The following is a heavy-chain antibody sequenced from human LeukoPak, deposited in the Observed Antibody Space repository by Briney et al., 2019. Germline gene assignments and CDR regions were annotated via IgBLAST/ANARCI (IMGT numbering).Heavy chain of an antibody. Sequence: GGSLRLSCRASGFTFGDYVMTWVRQAPGKGQEWVGFIRSKVYGGTTEYAASVKGRFIISRDDSKSIAYLQMNSLKTEDTAVYYCTRDYGGFDYWGQGTLVTVSS. CDR2: IRSKVYGGTT. CDR3: TRDYGGFDY. CDR1: GFTFGDYV. D-gene: IGHD4-23*01. V-gene: IGHV3-49*04. J-gene: IGHJ4*02.